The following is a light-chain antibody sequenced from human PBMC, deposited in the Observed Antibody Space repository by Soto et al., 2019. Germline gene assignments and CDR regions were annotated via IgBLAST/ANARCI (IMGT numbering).Light chain of an antibody. CDR2: GAS. CDR3: QHYNNWPRT. CDR1: KSVSRN. J-gene: IGKJ1*01. V-gene: IGKV3-15*01. Sequence: EIVMTQSPATLSVSPGERATLSCRASKSVSRNLAWYQQKPGQAPRLLIYGASTRATGIPARFSGSGSGTEFTLTISSLQSEDFAVYYCQHYNNWPRTFGQGTKVEIK.